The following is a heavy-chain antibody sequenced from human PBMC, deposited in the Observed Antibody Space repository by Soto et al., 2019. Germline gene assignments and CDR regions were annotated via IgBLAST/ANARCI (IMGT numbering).Heavy chain of an antibody. CDR3: ARGYVGSWSHFDS. CDR2: ISDSATTP. Sequence: EDQLLESGGGSAQPGGSLRLSCVASGFTFNNYAMNWVRQAPGKGLEWVSSISDSATTPYYADSVKGRFTISRDNSKNPLHLQMNSLRAEDTAVYFCARGYVGSWSHFDSWGQGTLVTVSS. CDR1: GFTFNNYA. V-gene: IGHV3-23*01. J-gene: IGHJ4*02. D-gene: IGHD2-15*01.